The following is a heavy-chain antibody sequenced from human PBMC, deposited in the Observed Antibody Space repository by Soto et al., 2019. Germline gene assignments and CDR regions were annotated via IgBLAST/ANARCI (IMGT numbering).Heavy chain of an antibody. V-gene: IGHV4-4*02. Sequence: SETLSLTCAVSGGSISSSNWWSWVRQPPGKGLEWIGEIYHSGSTNYNPSLKSRVTISVDTSKNQFSLKLSSVTAADTAVYYCARGYGRNFYYWGQGTLVTVSS. CDR3: ARGYGRNFYY. CDR2: IYHSGST. J-gene: IGHJ4*02. CDR1: GGSISSSNW. D-gene: IGHD5-18*01.